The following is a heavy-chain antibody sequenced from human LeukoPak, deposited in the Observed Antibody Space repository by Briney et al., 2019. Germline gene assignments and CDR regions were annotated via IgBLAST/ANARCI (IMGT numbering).Heavy chain of an antibody. CDR2: ISSDGHST. CDR3: ATIGLGAY. CDR1: GFTFNNYW. J-gene: IGHJ4*02. V-gene: IGHV3-74*01. D-gene: IGHD3/OR15-3a*01. Sequence: PGGSLRLSCAASGFTFNNYWMHWVRLAPGKGLVWVSRISSDGHSTTYADSVKGRFTISRDNAKSTVYLQMNSLRAEDTAVYYCATIGLGAYWGQGTLVTVSS.